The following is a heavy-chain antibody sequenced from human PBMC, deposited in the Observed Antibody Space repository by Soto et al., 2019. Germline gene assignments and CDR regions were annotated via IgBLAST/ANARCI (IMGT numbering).Heavy chain of an antibody. D-gene: IGHD6-19*01. CDR3: AKDLGSSGLYRGHDX. V-gene: IGHV3-30*18. J-gene: IGHJ4*02. CDR1: GFTFSTYG. CDR2: ISYDGSNK. Sequence: GGSLRLSCAASGFTFSTYGMHWVRQAPGKGLEWVAVISYDGSNKFYADSVKGRLTISRDNSKNTLYLQMNSLRTEDTAVYYCAKDLGSSGLYRGHDXWGQGTLVTVSX.